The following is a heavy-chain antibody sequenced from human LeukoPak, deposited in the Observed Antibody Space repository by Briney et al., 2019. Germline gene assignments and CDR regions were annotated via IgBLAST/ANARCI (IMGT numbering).Heavy chain of an antibody. D-gene: IGHD3-10*01. CDR1: GFTFSSYS. V-gene: IGHV3-66*01. Sequence: PGGSLRLSCAASGFTFSSYSMNWVRQAPGKGLEWVSVIYSGGSTYYADSVKGRFTISRDNSKNTLYLQMNSLRAEDTAVYYCARGNYYGSGSYYPYYSDYWGQGTLVTVSS. CDR2: IYSGGST. CDR3: ARGNYYGSGSYYPYYSDY. J-gene: IGHJ4*02.